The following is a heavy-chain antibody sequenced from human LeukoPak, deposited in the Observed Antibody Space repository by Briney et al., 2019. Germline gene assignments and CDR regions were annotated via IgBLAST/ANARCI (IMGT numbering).Heavy chain of an antibody. CDR3: AAPARNRCWVNWFDP. CDR1: GGTFSSYA. V-gene: IGHV1-69*04. D-gene: IGHD1-14*01. J-gene: IGHJ5*02. Sequence: SVKVSCKASGGTFSSYAISWVRQAPGQGLEWTGRIIPILGIANYAQKFQGRVTITADKSTSTAYMELSSLRSEDTAVYYCAAPARNRCWVNWFDPWGQGTLVTVSS. CDR2: IIPILGIA.